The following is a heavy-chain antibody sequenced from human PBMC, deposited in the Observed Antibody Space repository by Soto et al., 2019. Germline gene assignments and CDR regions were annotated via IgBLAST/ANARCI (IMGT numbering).Heavy chain of an antibody. D-gene: IGHD5-12*01. CDR2: IYHSGRT. J-gene: IGHJ5*02. CDR3: ARDRSSGGAYSRRWIDP. Sequence: QVQLQESGPGLVKPSGTLSLTCGVSSGSITSSNYWSWVRQPPGKGLEWIGEIYHSGRTHYNPSLKSRVTISLDKSMNQFSLRLTSVTAADTAVYYCARDRSSGGAYSRRWIDPWGQGLLVTVSS. V-gene: IGHV4-4*02. CDR1: SGSITSSNY.